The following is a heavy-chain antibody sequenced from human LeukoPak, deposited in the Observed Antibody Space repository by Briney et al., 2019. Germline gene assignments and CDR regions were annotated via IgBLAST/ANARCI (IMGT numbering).Heavy chain of an antibody. CDR1: GYTFTSYG. CDR2: ISAYNGHT. V-gene: IGHV1-18*01. D-gene: IGHD3-10*01. J-gene: IGHJ5*02. Sequence: RASVKVSCKASGYTFTSYGISWVRQAPGQGLEWMGWISAYNGHTKYAQKVQGRVTISADESTSTVYMELSSLRSEDTAVYYCARDLTMVRGARYRPYNWFDPWGQGTLVTVSP. CDR3: ARDLTMVRGARYRPYNWFDP.